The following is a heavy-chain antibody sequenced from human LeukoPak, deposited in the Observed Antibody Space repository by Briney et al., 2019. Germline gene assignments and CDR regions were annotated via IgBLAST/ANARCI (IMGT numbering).Heavy chain of an antibody. D-gene: IGHD3-22*01. CDR2: ISWNSGNI. J-gene: IGHJ4*02. V-gene: IGHV3-9*03. Sequence: GGSLRLSCAASGFTFDGYAMHWVRQAPGKGLEWVSGISWNSGNIGYADSVKGRFTISRDNAKNSLYLQMNSLRAEDMALYYCAKSLHDSSGYYYFDYWGQGTLVTVSS. CDR1: GFTFDGYA. CDR3: AKSLHDSSGYYYFDY.